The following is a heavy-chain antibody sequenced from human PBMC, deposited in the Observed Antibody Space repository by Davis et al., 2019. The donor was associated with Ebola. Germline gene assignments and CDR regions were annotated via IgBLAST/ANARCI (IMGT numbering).Heavy chain of an antibody. CDR1: GGSISSYY. J-gene: IGHJ6*04. V-gene: IGHV4-59*01. D-gene: IGHD5-18*01. CDR3: ARDKSHTSVDTGTQYYYYGMDV. Sequence: PSETLSLTCTVSGGSISSYYWSWIRQPPGKGLEWIGYIYYSGSTNYNPSLKSRVTISVDTSKNQFSLKLSSVTAADTAVYYCARDKSHTSVDTGTQYYYYGMDVWGKGTTVTVSS. CDR2: IYYSGST.